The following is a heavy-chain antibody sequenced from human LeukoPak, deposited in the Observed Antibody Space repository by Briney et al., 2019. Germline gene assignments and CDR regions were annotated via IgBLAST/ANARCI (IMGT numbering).Heavy chain of an antibody. CDR2: IYYSGST. CDR3: ARDKGYYDSSGSSQDY. Sequence: SETLSLTCTVSGGSISSSTYYWSWIRQPPGKGLEWIGYIYYSGSTYYNPSLKSRVTVSVDTSKNQFSLKLSSVTAADTAVYYCARDKGYYDSSGSSQDYWGQGTLVTVSS. D-gene: IGHD3-22*01. CDR1: GGSISSSTYY. V-gene: IGHV4-30-4*01. J-gene: IGHJ4*02.